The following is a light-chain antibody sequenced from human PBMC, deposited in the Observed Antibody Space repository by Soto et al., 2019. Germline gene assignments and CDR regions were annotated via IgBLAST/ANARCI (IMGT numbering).Light chain of an antibody. CDR2: WAS. V-gene: IGKV4-1*01. CDR3: QQYYTALVT. J-gene: IGKJ4*01. Sequence: DIVMTQSPGSLAVSLGERATINCKSSQSVLSSSNNKNYLAWYQQKPGQPPKLLIYWASARESGVPDRFSASGSGTDFTLTISGLQAEDVAVYYCQQYYTALVTFGGGTKVEIK. CDR1: QSVLSSSNNKNY.